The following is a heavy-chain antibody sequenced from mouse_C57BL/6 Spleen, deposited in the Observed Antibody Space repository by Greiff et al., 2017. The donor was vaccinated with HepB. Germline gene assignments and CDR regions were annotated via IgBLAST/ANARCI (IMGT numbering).Heavy chain of an antibody. Sequence: EVNVVESGGGLVKPGGSLKLSCAASGFTFSSYAMSWVRQTPEKRLEWVATISDGGSYTYYPDNVKGRFTISRDNAKNNLYLQMSHLKSEDTAMYYCARDLQGTVVGDYFDYWGQGTTLTVSS. CDR3: ARDLQGTVVGDYFDY. D-gene: IGHD1-1*01. J-gene: IGHJ2*01. CDR1: GFTFSSYA. CDR2: ISDGGSYT. V-gene: IGHV5-4*01.